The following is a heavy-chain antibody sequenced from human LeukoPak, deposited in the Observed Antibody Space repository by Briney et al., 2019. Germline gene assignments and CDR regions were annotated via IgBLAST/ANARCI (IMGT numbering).Heavy chain of an antibody. Sequence: GGSLRLSCTVSGFTFSSYAMSWARQAPGKGLEWVSAISDSGGSTYYGDSVKGRFTISRDNSKNTLYLQMNSLRAEDTAVYYCAKDTIVGAPEHWGQGTLVTVSS. J-gene: IGHJ1*01. CDR3: AKDTIVGAPEH. CDR1: GFTFSSYA. D-gene: IGHD1-26*01. CDR2: ISDSGGST. V-gene: IGHV3-23*01.